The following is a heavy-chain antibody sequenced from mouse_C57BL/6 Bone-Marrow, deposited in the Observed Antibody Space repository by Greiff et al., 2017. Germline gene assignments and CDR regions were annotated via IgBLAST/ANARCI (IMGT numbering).Heavy chain of an antibody. J-gene: IGHJ2*01. V-gene: IGHV1-81*01. Sequence: VQLEESGAELARPGASVKLSCKASGYTFTSYGISWVKQRTGQGLEWIGEIYPRSGNTYYNEKFKGKATLTADKSSSTAYMELRSLTSEDSAVYFCASRHYNGSRNFDYWGQGTTLTVSS. CDR1: GYTFTSYG. D-gene: IGHD1-1*01. CDR2: IYPRSGNT. CDR3: ASRHYNGSRNFDY.